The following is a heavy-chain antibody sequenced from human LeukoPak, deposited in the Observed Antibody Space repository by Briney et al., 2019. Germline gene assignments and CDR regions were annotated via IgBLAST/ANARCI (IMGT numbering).Heavy chain of an antibody. CDR2: IYYSGST. V-gene: IGHV4-30-4*01. D-gene: IGHD3-22*01. CDR1: GGSISSGDSY. J-gene: IGHJ3*02. Sequence: PSETLSLTCTVSGGSISSGDSYWSWIRQPPGKGLEWIGYIYYSGSTYYNPSLKSRVTISVDTSKNQFSLKLSSVTAADTAVYYCARGYYYDSSGSQDAFDIWGQGTMVTVSS. CDR3: ARGYYYDSSGSQDAFDI.